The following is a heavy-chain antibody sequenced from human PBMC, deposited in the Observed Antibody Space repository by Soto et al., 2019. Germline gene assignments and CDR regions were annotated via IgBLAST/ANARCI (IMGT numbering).Heavy chain of an antibody. D-gene: IGHD4-17*01. Sequence: QLQLQESGSGLVKPSQTLSLTCAVSGGSISSGGYSWTWIRQPPGKGLEWIGYIYDSGTTYYNPSLKRRFTKSVDRSKNQFTLKLSAVTAADTAVYYCARAHYGDYGYGMDVWGQGTTVTVSS. CDR1: GGSISSGGYS. J-gene: IGHJ6*02. CDR3: ARAHYGDYGYGMDV. V-gene: IGHV4-30-2*01. CDR2: IYDSGTT.